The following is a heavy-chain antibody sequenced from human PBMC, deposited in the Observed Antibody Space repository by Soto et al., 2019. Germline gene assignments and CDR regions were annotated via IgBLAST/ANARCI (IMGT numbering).Heavy chain of an antibody. CDR1: GGSVSSGSYY. CDR2: IYYSGST. J-gene: IGHJ5*02. D-gene: IGHD5-12*01. V-gene: IGHV4-61*01. CDR3: ARDRGDSGYDSTNWFDP. Sequence: PSETLSLTCTVSGGSVSSGSYYWSWIRQPPGKGLEWIGYIYYSGSTNYNPSLKSRVTISVDTSKNQFSLKLSSVTAADTAVYYCARDRGDSGYDSTNWFDPWGQGTLVTVSS.